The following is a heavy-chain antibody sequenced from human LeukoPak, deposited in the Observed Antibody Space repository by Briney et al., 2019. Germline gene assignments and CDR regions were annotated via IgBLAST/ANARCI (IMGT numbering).Heavy chain of an antibody. Sequence: GGSQSLSCALCGFTLSSYAVHWVRQARGKGLVGVAVISNNGSNKYYADSVKGRFTISRDNSKNTLYLQMNSLRAEDTAVYYCARDAGYSSGWYGSWGQGTLVAVSS. D-gene: IGHD6-19*01. CDR2: ISNNGSNK. CDR3: ARDAGYSSGWYGS. J-gene: IGHJ4*02. CDR1: GFTLSSYA. V-gene: IGHV3-30*04.